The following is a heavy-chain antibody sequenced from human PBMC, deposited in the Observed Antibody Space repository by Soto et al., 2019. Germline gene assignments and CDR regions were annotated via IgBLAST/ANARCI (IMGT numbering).Heavy chain of an antibody. D-gene: IGHD3-22*01. Sequence: LSLTCTVSGGSISSYYWSWIRQPPGKGLEWIGYIYYSGSTNYNPSLKSRVTISVDTSKNQFSLKLSSVTAADTAVYYCASFPPETNYYDSSGYYPVNAFDNWGQGTMVTVSS. J-gene: IGHJ3*02. CDR3: ASFPPETNYYDSSGYYPVNAFDN. CDR1: GGSISSYY. CDR2: IYYSGST. V-gene: IGHV4-59*01.